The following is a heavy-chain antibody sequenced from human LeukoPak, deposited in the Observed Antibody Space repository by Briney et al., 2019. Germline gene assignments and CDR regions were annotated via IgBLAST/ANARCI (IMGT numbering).Heavy chain of an antibody. CDR3: AREYRDYYDSSGNYLDF. J-gene: IGHJ4*02. Sequence: ASVKVSCKASGYTFTGYYMHWVRQAPGQGLEWMGWINPNSGGTNYAQKLQDRVTMTTDTSTSTAYMELRSLRSDDTAVYYCAREYRDYYDSSGNYLDFWGQGTLVTVSS. CDR2: INPNSGGT. V-gene: IGHV1-2*02. CDR1: GYTFTGYY. D-gene: IGHD3-22*01.